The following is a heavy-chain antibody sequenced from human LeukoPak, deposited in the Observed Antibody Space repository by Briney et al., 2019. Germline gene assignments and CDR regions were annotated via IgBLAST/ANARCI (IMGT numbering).Heavy chain of an antibody. V-gene: IGHV1-69*06. CDR2: IIPIFGTA. CDR3: ARDKRAAGTDAFDI. Sequence: GASVKVSCKASGGTFSSYAISWVRQAPGQGLEWMGGIIPIFGTANYAQKFQGRVTITADKSTSTAYMELSSLRSEDTAVYYCARDKRAAGTDAFDIWGQGTMVTVSS. J-gene: IGHJ3*02. D-gene: IGHD6-13*01. CDR1: GGTFSSYA.